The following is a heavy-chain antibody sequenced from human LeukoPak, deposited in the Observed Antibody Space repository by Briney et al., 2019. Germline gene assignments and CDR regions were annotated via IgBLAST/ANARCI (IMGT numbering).Heavy chain of an antibody. Sequence: PGGSLRLSCAASGFTFSSYAMHWVRQAPGKGLEYVSAISSNGGSTYYANSVKGRFTISGDNSKNTLYLQMGSLRAEDMAVYYCARGPRFGELLFSWFDPWGQGTLVTVSS. D-gene: IGHD3-10*01. CDR2: ISSNGGST. CDR3: ARGPRFGELLFSWFDP. V-gene: IGHV3-64*01. CDR1: GFTFSSYA. J-gene: IGHJ5*02.